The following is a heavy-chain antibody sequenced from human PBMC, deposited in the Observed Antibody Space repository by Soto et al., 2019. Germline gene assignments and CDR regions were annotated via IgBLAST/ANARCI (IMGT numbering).Heavy chain of an antibody. CDR2: IHYSGST. Sequence: PSQTLSLTCTVSGGSISSYYWNWIPQPPGKGLEWIGYIHYSGSTNYNPSLKSRVTISVDTSKNQFSLKLSSVTAADTAVYYCARAPSSGGKYYFDYWGQGTLVTVSS. J-gene: IGHJ4*02. V-gene: IGHV4-59*01. CDR3: ARAPSSGGKYYFDY. D-gene: IGHD6-19*01. CDR1: GGSISSYY.